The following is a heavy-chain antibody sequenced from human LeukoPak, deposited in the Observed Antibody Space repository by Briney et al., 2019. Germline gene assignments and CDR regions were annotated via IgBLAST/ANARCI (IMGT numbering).Heavy chain of an antibody. J-gene: IGHJ4*02. CDR3: AREEIVVVPAAIMDPFDSGPS. CDR1: GYTFTSYG. V-gene: IGHV1-18*01. Sequence: ASVKVSCKASGYTFTSYGISWVRQAPGQGLEWMGWISAYNGNTNYAQKLQGRVTMTTDTSTSTAYMELRSLRSDDTAVYYCAREEIVVVPAAIMDPFDSGPSWGQGTLVTVSS. CDR2: ISAYNGNT. D-gene: IGHD2-2*01.